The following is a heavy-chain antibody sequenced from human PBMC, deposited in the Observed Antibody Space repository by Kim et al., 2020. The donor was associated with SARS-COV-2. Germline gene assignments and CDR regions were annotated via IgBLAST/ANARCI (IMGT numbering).Heavy chain of an antibody. V-gene: IGHV1-24*01. CDR3: ETERMLRGVLSSFDY. CDR2: FDPEDGET. D-gene: IGHD3-10*01. CDR1: GYTLIELS. J-gene: IGHJ4*02. Sequence: ASVKVSCKVSGYTLIELSMYWVRQAPGKGLEWMGGFDPEDGETIYAQKFQGRVTMTEDTSTDTAYMELSSLRSEDTAVYYCETERMLRGVLSSFDYWGQGTPVTLSS.